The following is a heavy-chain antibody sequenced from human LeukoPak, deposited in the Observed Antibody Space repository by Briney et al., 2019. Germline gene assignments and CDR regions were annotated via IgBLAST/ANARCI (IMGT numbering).Heavy chain of an antibody. Sequence: GGSLRLSCAASGFTFTGYGMNWVRQAPGKGLEWVSAISATGDSTYYADSVKGRFTISRDNSKNTLFLQMSSLRAEDTAVYYCAKDFPRGYTLGGAYYFDYWGQGTLVTVSS. J-gene: IGHJ4*02. V-gene: IGHV3-23*01. CDR3: AKDFPRGYTLGGAYYFDY. CDR2: ISATGDST. CDR1: GFTFTGYG. D-gene: IGHD5-24*01.